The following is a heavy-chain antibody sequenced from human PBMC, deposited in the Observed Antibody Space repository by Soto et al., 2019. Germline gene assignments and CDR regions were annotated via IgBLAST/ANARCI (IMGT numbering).Heavy chain of an antibody. D-gene: IGHD3-22*01. CDR2: IYPGDSDT. CDR1: GYSFTSYW. V-gene: IGHV5-51*01. J-gene: IGHJ3*02. CDR3: ASRIVVVNDAFDI. Sequence: PGESLKISCKGSGYSFTSYWIGCVRQMPGKGLEWMGIIYPGDSDTRYSPSFQGQVTISADKSISTAYLQWSSLKASDTAMYYCASRIVVVNDAFDIWGQGTMVTVSS.